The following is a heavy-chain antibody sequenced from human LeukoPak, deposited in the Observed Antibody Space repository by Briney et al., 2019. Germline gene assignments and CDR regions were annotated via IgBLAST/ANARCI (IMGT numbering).Heavy chain of an antibody. Sequence: GGSLRLSCAASGFTFSSYSMNWVRQAPGKGLEWVSYISSSSSTIYYADSVKGRFTISRDNAKNSLYLQMNSLRAEDTAVYYCARDPRCMGCGSGSLGYFDYWGQGTLVTVSS. D-gene: IGHD3-10*01. CDR2: ISSSSSTI. CDR3: ARDPRCMGCGSGSLGYFDY. V-gene: IGHV3-48*04. CDR1: GFTFSSYS. J-gene: IGHJ4*02.